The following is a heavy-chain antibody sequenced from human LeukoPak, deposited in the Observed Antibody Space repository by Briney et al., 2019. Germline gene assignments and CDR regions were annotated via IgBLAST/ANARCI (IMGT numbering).Heavy chain of an antibody. V-gene: IGHV3-48*01. Sequence: GGSLRLSCAASGFTFSSYSMNWVRQAPGKGLEWVSYISSSSSTIYYADSVKGRFTISRDNAKNSLYLQMNSPRAEDTAGDYCAREGTLLNDYWGQGTLVTVSS. CDR1: GFTFSSYS. CDR3: AREGTLLNDY. D-gene: IGHD1-1*01. J-gene: IGHJ4*02. CDR2: ISSSSSTI.